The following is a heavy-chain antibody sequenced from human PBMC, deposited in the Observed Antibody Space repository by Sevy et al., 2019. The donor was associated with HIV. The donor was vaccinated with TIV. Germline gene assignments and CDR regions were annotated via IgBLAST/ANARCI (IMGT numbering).Heavy chain of an antibody. Sequence: GESLKISCAASGFTFSSYEMNWVRQAPGKGLEWVSYISNSGTTISYSDSVRGRFSISRDNARNSLYLQMNGLRAEDTAVYYCARDLPPSATTVAHFDYWGQGTLVTVSS. J-gene: IGHJ4*02. CDR2: ISNSGTTI. CDR1: GFTFSSYE. CDR3: ARDLPPSATTVAHFDY. D-gene: IGHD4-17*01. V-gene: IGHV3-48*03.